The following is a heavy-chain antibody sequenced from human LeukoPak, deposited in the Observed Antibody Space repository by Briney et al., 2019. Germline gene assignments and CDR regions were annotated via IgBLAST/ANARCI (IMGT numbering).Heavy chain of an antibody. CDR1: EFTFSSYE. CDR3: ARGIAVADTGFFDY. J-gene: IGHJ4*02. V-gene: IGHV3-48*03. CDR2: ISSSGSTI. Sequence: PGGSLRLSCAASEFTFSSYEMNWVRQAPGKGLEWVSYISSSGSTIYYADSVKGRFTISRDNAKNSLDLQMNSLRAEDTAVYYCARGIAVADTGFFDYWGQGTLVTVSS. D-gene: IGHD6-19*01.